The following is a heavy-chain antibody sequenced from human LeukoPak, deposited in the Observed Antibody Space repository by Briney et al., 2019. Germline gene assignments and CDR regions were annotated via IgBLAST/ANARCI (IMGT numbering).Heavy chain of an antibody. Sequence: GESLKISCKGSGYSFTSYWIGWVRQMPGKGLEWMGIIYPGDSDTRYSPSFQGQVTISADKSISTAYLQRSSLKASDTAMYYCARRGGILTAYYKAGYYFDYWGQGTLVTVSS. D-gene: IGHD3-9*01. V-gene: IGHV5-51*01. CDR1: GYSFTSYW. J-gene: IGHJ4*02. CDR2: IYPGDSDT. CDR3: ARRGGILTAYYKAGYYFDY.